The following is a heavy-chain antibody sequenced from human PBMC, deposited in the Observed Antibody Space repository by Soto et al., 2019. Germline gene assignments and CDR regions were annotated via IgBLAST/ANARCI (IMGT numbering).Heavy chain of an antibody. Sequence: PEGSLRLSCVASGFTFSNYGMHWVRQAPGKGLEWVAFISDDGSNKYYADSMRGRFTMSRDNSKRTLYLQMSSLRVEDTAVYYCTKRRNVLRFLEWSSGMEVWGQGTTVTVSS. CDR2: ISDDGSNK. V-gene: IGHV3-30*18. CDR3: TKRRNVLRFLEWSSGMEV. J-gene: IGHJ6*02. CDR1: GFTFSNYG. D-gene: IGHD3-3*01.